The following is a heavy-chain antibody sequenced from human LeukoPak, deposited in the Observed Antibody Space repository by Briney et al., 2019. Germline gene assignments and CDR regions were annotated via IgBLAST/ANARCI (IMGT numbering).Heavy chain of an antibody. Sequence: PGGSLRLFCGPWRFSESSNYMRGVRQATEGGVEWVSVIYSGGSTYYADSVKGRFTISRDNSKNMLYLEMERLRGGDTAVYFCGRTDETAPAEDFQHWGQGTLVSVSS. V-gene: IGHV3-53*01. CDR2: IYSGGST. CDR1: RFSESSNY. CDR3: GRTDETAPAEDFQH. D-gene: IGHD2-21*02. J-gene: IGHJ1*01.